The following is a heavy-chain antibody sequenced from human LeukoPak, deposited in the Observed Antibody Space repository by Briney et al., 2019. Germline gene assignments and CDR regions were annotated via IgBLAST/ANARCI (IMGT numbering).Heavy chain of an antibody. CDR3: AREGSDFWSGYSKGYFDY. CDR2: IGSSVSTR. Sequence: GGSLRLSCAVSGFTFSNYNMNWVRRAPGRGLEWVSYIGSSVSTRYYADSVKGRFTISRDNGKHSLYLQMNSLRAEDTAVYYCAREGSDFWSGYSKGYFDYWGQGTLVTVSS. CDR1: GFTFSNYN. J-gene: IGHJ4*02. V-gene: IGHV3-48*01. D-gene: IGHD3-3*01.